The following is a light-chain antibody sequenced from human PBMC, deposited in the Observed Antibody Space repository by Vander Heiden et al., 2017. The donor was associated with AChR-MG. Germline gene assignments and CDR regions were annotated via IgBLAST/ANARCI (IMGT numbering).Light chain of an antibody. CDR2: GAS. CDR3: QQYGSSPPGVN. CDR1: QSVSSSY. Sequence: EIVLTQSPGTLSLSPGERATLSCRASQSVSSSYLAWYQQKPGQAPRLLIYGASSRATGIPDRFSGSGSGTDFTLTISRLEPEDFAVYYCQQYGSSPPGVNFGGGTKVEIK. V-gene: IGKV3-20*01. J-gene: IGKJ4*01.